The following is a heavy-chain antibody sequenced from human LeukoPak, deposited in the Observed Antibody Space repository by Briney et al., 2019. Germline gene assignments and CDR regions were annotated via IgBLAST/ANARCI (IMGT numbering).Heavy chain of an antibody. Sequence: GGSLRLSCAASGFTFSSYGMHWVRQAPGKGLEWVAFIRYDGSNKYYADSVKGRFTISRDNSKNTLYLQMNSLRAEDTAVYYCAKGNDNDGYYDFWSGYLYFDYWGQGTLVTVSS. V-gene: IGHV3-30*02. CDR1: GFTFSSYG. CDR3: AKGNDNDGYYDFWSGYLYFDY. CDR2: IRYDGSNK. D-gene: IGHD3-3*01. J-gene: IGHJ4*02.